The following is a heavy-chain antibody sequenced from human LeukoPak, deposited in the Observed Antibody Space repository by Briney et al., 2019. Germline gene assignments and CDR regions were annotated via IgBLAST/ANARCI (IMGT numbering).Heavy chain of an antibody. V-gene: IGHV4-4*09. CDR3: ARHGTTGRSAPFDY. CDR2: IYTSGST. Sequence: ASETLSLTCTVSGGSISSYYWSWIRQPPGKGLEWIGYIYTSGSTNYNPSLKSRVTISVDTSKNQFSLKLSSVTAADTAVYYCARHGTTGRSAPFDYWGQGTLVTVSS. CDR1: GGSISSYY. D-gene: IGHD3-10*01. J-gene: IGHJ4*02.